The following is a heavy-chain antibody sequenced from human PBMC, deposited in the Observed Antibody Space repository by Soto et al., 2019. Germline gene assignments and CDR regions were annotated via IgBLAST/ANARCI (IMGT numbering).Heavy chain of an antibody. Sequence: QVQLQESGPGLVEASGTLSLTCAVSGGSISSTNLWTWVRQPPGKGLEWIGEIYHSGSTNYNPSLKSRVTISVDKSKNHFSLKLSSVTAADTAVYYCARSPRSIAAGGIDFWGQGILVTVSS. CDR1: GGSISSTNL. CDR2: IYHSGST. V-gene: IGHV4-4*02. CDR3: ARSPRSIAAGGIDF. D-gene: IGHD6-13*01. J-gene: IGHJ4*01.